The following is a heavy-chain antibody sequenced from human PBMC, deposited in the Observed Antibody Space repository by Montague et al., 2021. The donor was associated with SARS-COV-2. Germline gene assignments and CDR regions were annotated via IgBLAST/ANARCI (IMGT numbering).Heavy chain of an antibody. CDR3: ARDMYYDILTGYYTY. J-gene: IGHJ4*02. CDR2: ISYDGSNK. CDR1: GFTFSSYA. Sequence: SLRLSCAASGFTFSSYAMHWVRQAPGKGLEWVAVISYDGSNKYYADSVKGRFTISRDNSKNTLYLQMNSLRAEDTAVYYCARDMYYDILTGYYTYWGQGTLVTVSS. V-gene: IGHV3-30-3*01. D-gene: IGHD3-9*01.